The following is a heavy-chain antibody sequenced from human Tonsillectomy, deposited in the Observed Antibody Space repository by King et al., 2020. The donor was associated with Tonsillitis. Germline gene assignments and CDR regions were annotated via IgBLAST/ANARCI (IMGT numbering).Heavy chain of an antibody. CDR3: VKEAGGQQLTAQGYYFAY. J-gene: IGHJ4*02. Sequence: VQLVESGGGVVQPGESLRLSCAASGFTFSSYGMHWVRQAPLKGLEWVAFIWFDAHSKYYPDSVKGRFTVSRDNSKNTLFLQMNSLRDDDTALYYCVKEAGGQQLTAQGYYFAYWGPGSLVTVSS. CDR2: IWFDAHSK. CDR1: GFTFSSYG. V-gene: IGHV3-30*02. D-gene: IGHD6-13*01.